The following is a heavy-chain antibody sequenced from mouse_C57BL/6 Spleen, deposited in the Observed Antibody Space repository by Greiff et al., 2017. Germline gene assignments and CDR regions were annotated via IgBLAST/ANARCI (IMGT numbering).Heavy chain of an antibody. CDR1: GYAFTNYL. V-gene: IGHV1-54*01. D-gene: IGHD3-3*01. J-gene: IGHJ4*01. CDR3: ARGDGYYAMDY. CDR2: INPGSGGT. Sequence: VKLQQSGAELVRPGTSVKVSCKASGYAFTNYLIEWVKQRPGQGLEWIGVINPGSGGTKHNEKFKGKATLTADKSSSTAYMQLSSLTSEDSAVYFCARGDGYYAMDYWGQGTSVTVSS.